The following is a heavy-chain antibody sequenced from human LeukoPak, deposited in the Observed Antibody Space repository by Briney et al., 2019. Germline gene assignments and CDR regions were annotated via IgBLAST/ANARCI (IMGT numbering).Heavy chain of an antibody. V-gene: IGHV1-69*01. CDR3: ARGGLSMVRGVPFDY. CDR2: IIPIFGTA. J-gene: IGHJ4*02. Sequence: SVKVSCKASGGTFSSYAISWVRQAPGQGLQWMGGIIPIFGTANYAQKFQGRVTITADESTSTAYMELSSLRSEDTAVYYCARGGLSMVRGVPFDYWGQGTLVTVSS. CDR1: GGTFSSYA. D-gene: IGHD3-10*01.